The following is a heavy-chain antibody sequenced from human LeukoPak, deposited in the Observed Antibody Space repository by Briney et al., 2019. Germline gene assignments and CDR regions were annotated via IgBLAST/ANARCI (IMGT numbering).Heavy chain of an antibody. Sequence: PSETLSLTCILSDDSISSSTYYWGWIRQPPGKGLEWIGTLYYSGKTYYNPSLKSRVTLSLDTSNKRFSLKLNSVTAADTAMYYCARAQGTGLVDYWGQGTPVTVSS. D-gene: IGHD2-8*02. V-gene: IGHV4-39*07. CDR1: DDSISSSTYY. J-gene: IGHJ4*02. CDR3: ARAQGTGLVDY. CDR2: LYYSGKT.